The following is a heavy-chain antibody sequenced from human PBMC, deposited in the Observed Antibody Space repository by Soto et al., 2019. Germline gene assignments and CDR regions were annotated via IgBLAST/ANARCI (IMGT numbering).Heavy chain of an antibody. CDR3: ARKGLGMVGFDF. CDR2: IYASGST. CDR1: GASISRGHYS. J-gene: IGHJ4*02. V-gene: IGHV4-30-4*01. D-gene: IGHD7-27*01. Sequence: QLQLQESGPGLVKPSQTLTLTCLVNGASISRGHYSWNWIRQSPGKGLEWLGYIYASGSTQNNPSLQTRVTISVDTSQNHFSLSLTSVTAADSGVYYCARKGLGMVGFDFWGPGTLVSVSS.